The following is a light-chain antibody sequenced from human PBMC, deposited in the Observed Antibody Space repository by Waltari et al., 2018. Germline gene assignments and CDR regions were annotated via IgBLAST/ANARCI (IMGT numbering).Light chain of an antibody. V-gene: IGKV4-1*01. CDR3: QQYYGAPYT. Sequence: DIVMTQSPDSLAVSLGERATTNCKSSQSILYSSNNKHSLAWDQQKPGQPPKLLIYWASTRESGVPDRFSGSGSGTDFTLTITSLQAEDVAVYYCQQYYGAPYTFGQGTKLEIK. CDR1: QSILYSSNNKHS. CDR2: WAS. J-gene: IGKJ2*01.